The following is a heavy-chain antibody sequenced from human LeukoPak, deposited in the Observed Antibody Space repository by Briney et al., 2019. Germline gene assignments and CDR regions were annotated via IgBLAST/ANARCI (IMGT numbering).Heavy chain of an antibody. CDR2: IYYSGST. J-gene: IGHJ4*02. CDR3: ASLFTMVRGVPVGY. CDR1: GGSISSYY. V-gene: IGHV4-59*08. D-gene: IGHD3-10*01. Sequence: SETLSLTCTVSGGSISSYYWSWIRQPPGKGLEWIGYIYYSGSTNYNPSLKSRVTISVDTSKNQFSLKLSSVTAADTAVYYCASLFTMVRGVPVGYWGQGTLVTVSS.